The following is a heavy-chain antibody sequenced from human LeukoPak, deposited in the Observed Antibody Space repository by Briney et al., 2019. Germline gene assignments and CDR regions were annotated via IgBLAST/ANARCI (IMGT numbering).Heavy chain of an antibody. J-gene: IGHJ4*02. CDR3: ARGGCSSTSCYTRNRDFDY. D-gene: IGHD2-2*02. CDR1: GGSISSSSYY. CDR2: IYTSGST. Sequence: SETLSLTCTVSGGSISSSSYYWSWLRQPAGKGLEWIGRIYTSGSTNYNPSLKSRVTMSVDTSKNQFSLKLSSVTAADTAVYYCARGGCSSTSCYTRNRDFDYWGQGTLVTVSS. V-gene: IGHV4-61*02.